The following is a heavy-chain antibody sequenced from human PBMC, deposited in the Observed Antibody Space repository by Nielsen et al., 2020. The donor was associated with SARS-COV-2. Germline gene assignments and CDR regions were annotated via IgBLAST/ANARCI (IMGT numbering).Heavy chain of an antibody. CDR2: INHSGTP. CDR1: GGSLSSYY. J-gene: IGHJ6*02. Sequence: SETLSLTCAFYGGSLSSYYWAWVRQSQGKGLEWSGEINHSGTPNYNPSLKTRVTISVDTSKNQFSLNLTSVTAADTAVYFCARGVFTYGLDVWGQGTTVSVSS. CDR3: ARGVFTYGLDV. V-gene: IGHV4-34*01.